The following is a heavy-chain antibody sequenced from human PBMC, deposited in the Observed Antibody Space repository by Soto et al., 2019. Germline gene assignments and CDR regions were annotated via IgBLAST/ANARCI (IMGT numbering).Heavy chain of an antibody. D-gene: IGHD6-13*01. CDR1: GYTFTSYY. Sequence: SVKVSCKASGYTFTSYYMHWVRQAPGQGLEWMGIINPSGGSTSYAQKFQGRVTMTGDTSTSTVYMELSSLRSEDTAVYYCARGGGLAAAGNLGAFDIWGQGTMVTVSS. J-gene: IGHJ3*02. CDR3: ARGGGLAAAGNLGAFDI. V-gene: IGHV1-46*01. CDR2: INPSGGST.